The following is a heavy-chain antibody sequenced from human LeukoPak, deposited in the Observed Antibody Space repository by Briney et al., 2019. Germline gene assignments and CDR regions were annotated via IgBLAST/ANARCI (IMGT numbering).Heavy chain of an antibody. Sequence: GGSLRLSYAASGFTVSSYEMNWVRQAPGKGREWVSYISSIVSTIYYADSVKGRFTISRDNANNSLYLQMNSLRAEDTAVYYCARSGYSSSWYSRAYYYGMDVWGQGTTVTVSS. CDR2: ISSIVSTI. CDR1: GFTVSSYE. J-gene: IGHJ6*02. D-gene: IGHD6-13*01. V-gene: IGHV3-48*03. CDR3: ARSGYSSSWYSRAYYYGMDV.